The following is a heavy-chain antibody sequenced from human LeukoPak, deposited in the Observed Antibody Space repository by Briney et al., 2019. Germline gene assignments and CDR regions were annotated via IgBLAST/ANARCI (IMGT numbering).Heavy chain of an antibody. CDR1: GSTFTTYS. CDR3: VRGAPIRVAVAATFDP. D-gene: IGHD6-19*01. V-gene: IGHV1-3*01. Sequence: GASVKVSCKTSGSTFTTYSMHWVRQAPGERLEWMGRINAANGNTQYSQKFQGRVTITRDTSASTAYMELSSLRSEDTAVYYCVRGAPIRVAVAATFDPWGQGTLVTVPS. J-gene: IGHJ5*02. CDR2: INAANGNT.